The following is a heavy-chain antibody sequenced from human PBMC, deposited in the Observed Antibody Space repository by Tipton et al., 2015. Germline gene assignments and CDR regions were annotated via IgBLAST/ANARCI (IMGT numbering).Heavy chain of an antibody. CDR2: ISHSGNT. CDR1: AYSITSDYY. Sequence: TLSLTCAVSAYSITSDYYWGWIRQSPGKGLEWIGSISHSGNTYYNPSLKSRVTISADTSKNQFSLRLSSVTAADTAVYYCARARGRHGGLFDSWGQGTLVTVSS. J-gene: IGHJ4*02. D-gene: IGHD4-23*01. CDR3: ARARGRHGGLFDS. V-gene: IGHV4-38-2*01.